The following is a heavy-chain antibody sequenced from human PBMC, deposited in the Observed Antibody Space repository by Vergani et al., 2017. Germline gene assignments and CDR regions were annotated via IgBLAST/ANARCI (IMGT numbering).Heavy chain of an antibody. CDR1: GGSFSGYY. D-gene: IGHD3-10*01. CDR3: GRVADFYGLGSRLLDL. Sequence: QVQPQQWGAGLLKPSETLSLTCAVYGGSFSGYYWSWIRQPPGKGLEWIGEINHSGSTNYNPSLETRVTISGDTSKNQFSLKLNAVTAADTAVYYCGRVADFYGLGSRLLDLWGQGILVTVSS. CDR2: INHSGST. V-gene: IGHV4-34*01. J-gene: IGHJ5*02.